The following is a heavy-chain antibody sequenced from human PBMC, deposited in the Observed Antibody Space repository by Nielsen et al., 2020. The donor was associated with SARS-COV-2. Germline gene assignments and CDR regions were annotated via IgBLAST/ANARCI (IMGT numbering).Heavy chain of an antibody. CDR2: IYSGGST. J-gene: IGHJ6*02. V-gene: IGHV3-53*01. Sequence: WLRQPPGKGLEWVSVIYSGGSTYYADSVKGRFTISRDNSKNTLYLQMNSLRAEDTAVYYCAREGAPDYYGSGSSIGMDVWGQGTTGTVSS. CDR3: AREGAPDYYGSGSSIGMDV. D-gene: IGHD3-10*01.